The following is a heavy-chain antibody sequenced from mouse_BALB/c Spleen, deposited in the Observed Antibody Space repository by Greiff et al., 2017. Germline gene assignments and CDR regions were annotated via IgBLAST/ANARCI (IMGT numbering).Heavy chain of an antibody. CDR3: ARHGDYYGSSVLAY. Sequence: DVMLVESGGDLVKPGGSLKLSCAASGFTFSSYGMSWVRQTPDKRLEWVATISSGGSYTYYPDSVKGRFTISRDNAKNTLYLQMSSLKSEDTAMYYCARHGDYYGSSVLAYWGQGTLVTVSA. CDR2: ISSGGSYT. CDR1: GFTFSSYG. V-gene: IGHV5-6*02. D-gene: IGHD1-1*01. J-gene: IGHJ3*01.